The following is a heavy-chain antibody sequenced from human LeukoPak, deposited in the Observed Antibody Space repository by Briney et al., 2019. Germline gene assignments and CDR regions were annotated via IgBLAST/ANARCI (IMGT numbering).Heavy chain of an antibody. CDR3: GRLFDS. V-gene: IGHV4-39*01. CDR1: GGAIISDNFY. J-gene: IGHJ4*02. Sequence: SETLSLTCTVSGGAIISDNFYWGWVRQPPGKGLEWVGSINYSGTTYYNPSLRSRVSISVDTSRTQFFLRLNSVTAADTAVYYCGRLFDSWGQGILVTVSS. CDR2: INYSGTT.